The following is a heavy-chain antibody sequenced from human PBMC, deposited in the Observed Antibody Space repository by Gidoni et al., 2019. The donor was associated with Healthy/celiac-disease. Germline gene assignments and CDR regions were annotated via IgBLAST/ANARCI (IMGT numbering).Heavy chain of an antibody. CDR2: IIPIFGTA. Sequence: QVQLVQSGAEVKKPGSSGKISCKASGGTFSSYAISWVRQAPGQGLEWMGGIIPIFGTANYAQKFQGRVTITADKSTSTAYMELSSLRSEDTAVYYCARTALFSGSPRPIGFDIWGQGTMVTVSS. CDR1: GGTFSSYA. D-gene: IGHD1-26*01. CDR3: ARTALFSGSPRPIGFDI. V-gene: IGHV1-69*06. J-gene: IGHJ3*02.